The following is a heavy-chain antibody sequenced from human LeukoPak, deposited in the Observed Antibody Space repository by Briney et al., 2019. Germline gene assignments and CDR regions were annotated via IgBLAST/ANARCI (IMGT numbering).Heavy chain of an antibody. CDR1: GFTFSSYW. D-gene: IGHD3-9*01. CDR2: INSDGSGT. V-gene: IGHV3-74*01. CDR3: ARAGRGLRYFDWLTHDY. Sequence: GGSLRLSCAASGFTFSSYWMHWVRQAPGKGLMWVSRINSDGSGTNYADSVKGRFTISRDNAKNTVYLQMNSLRAEDTAVYYCARAGRGLRYFDWLTHDYWGQGTLVTVSS. J-gene: IGHJ4*02.